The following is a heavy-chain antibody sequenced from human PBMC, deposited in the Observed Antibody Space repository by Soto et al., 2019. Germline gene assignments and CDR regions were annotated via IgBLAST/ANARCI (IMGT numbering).Heavy chain of an antibody. V-gene: IGHV1-69*13. Sequence: SVKVSCKASGGTFSSYAISGVRQAPGQGLEWMGGIIPIFGTANYAQKFQGRVTITADESTSTAYMELSSLRSEDTAVYYCARDTAYCGGDCYSLPSGGMDVWGQGTTVTVSS. J-gene: IGHJ6*02. CDR2: IIPIFGTA. D-gene: IGHD2-21*02. CDR3: ARDTAYCGGDCYSLPSGGMDV. CDR1: GGTFSSYA.